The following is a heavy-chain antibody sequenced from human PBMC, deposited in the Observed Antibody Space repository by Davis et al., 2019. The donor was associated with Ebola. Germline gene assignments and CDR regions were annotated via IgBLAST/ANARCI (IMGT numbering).Heavy chain of an antibody. CDR3: AKDVRMRWELLKIHYYYGMDV. D-gene: IGHD1-26*01. Sequence: SLKISCAASGFTFDDYAMHWVRQAPGKGLEWVSGISWNSGSIGYADSVKGRFTISRDNAKNSLYLQMNSLRAEDTAVYYCAKDVRMRWELLKIHYYYGMDVWGQGTTVTVSS. CDR2: ISWNSGSI. J-gene: IGHJ6*02. CDR1: GFTFDDYA. V-gene: IGHV3-9*01.